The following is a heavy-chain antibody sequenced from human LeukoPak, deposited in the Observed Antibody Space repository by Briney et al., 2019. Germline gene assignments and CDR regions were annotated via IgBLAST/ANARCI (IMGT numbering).Heavy chain of an antibody. CDR1: GGSISNYY. CDR3: ARDGGNKLIDY. CDR2: IYTSGTT. J-gene: IGHJ4*02. D-gene: IGHD4-23*01. Sequence: SETLSLTCTVSGGSISNYYWGWIRQPAGKGLEWIGRIYTSGTTNYNPSLRSRVTMSADTSKKQFSLKMSSMTAADTAVYYCARDGGNKLIDYWGQGTLVTVSS. V-gene: IGHV4-4*07.